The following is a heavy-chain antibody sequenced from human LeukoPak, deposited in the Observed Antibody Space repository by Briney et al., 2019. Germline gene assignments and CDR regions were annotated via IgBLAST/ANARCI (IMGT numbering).Heavy chain of an antibody. D-gene: IGHD3-22*01. Sequence: GGSLRLSCTGSGFTFSNAWMTWVRQAPGKGLEWVGRMKSKPAGGTIDYAAPVKGRFTISRDDSKNTLYLQMNSLKTEDTAVYYCTTTYHYDSSGYSLYYWGQGTLVTVSS. J-gene: IGHJ4*02. CDR2: MKSKPAGGTI. V-gene: IGHV3-15*01. CDR1: GFTFSNAW. CDR3: TTTYHYDSSGYSLYY.